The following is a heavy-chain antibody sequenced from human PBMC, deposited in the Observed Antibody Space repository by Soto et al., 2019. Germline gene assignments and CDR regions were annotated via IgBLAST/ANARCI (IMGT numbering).Heavy chain of an antibody. J-gene: IGHJ4*02. CDR2: IKTKAEGGTT. CDR1: RFTFSNAW. V-gene: IGHV3-15*07. D-gene: IGHD6-19*01. CDR3: TTDTRWAVAGSPTQDY. Sequence: EVQLVESGGGLVKPGGSLRLSCAASRFTFSNAWMNWVRQAPGRGLEWVGCIKTKAEGGTTDFTAPMKGRFTISRDDSKNTLYLQMNSLRTEDTAVYYCTTDTRWAVAGSPTQDYWGQGTLVTVSS.